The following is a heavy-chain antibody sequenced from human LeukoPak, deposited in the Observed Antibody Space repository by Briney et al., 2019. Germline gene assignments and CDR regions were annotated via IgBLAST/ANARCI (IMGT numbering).Heavy chain of an antibody. Sequence: ASETLSLTCAVYGGSFSGYYWSWLRQPPGKGLEWVGEINHSGSTNYNPSLKSRVTISVDTSKNQFSLKLSSVTAADTAVYYCARGPVVGATRGRYFDLWGRGTLVTVSS. CDR2: INHSGST. CDR1: GGSFSGYY. D-gene: IGHD1-26*01. CDR3: ARGPVVGATRGRYFDL. V-gene: IGHV4-34*01. J-gene: IGHJ2*01.